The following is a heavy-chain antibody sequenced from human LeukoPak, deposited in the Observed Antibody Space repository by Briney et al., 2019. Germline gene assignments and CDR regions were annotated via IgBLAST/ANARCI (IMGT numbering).Heavy chain of an antibody. Sequence: SVKVSCKASGGTFSSYAISWVRQAPEQGLEWMGGIIPIFGTANYAQKFQGRVTITADKSTSTAYMELSSLRSEDTAVYYCARIGNWNDKVDVWGKGTTVTVSS. CDR3: ARIGNWNDKVDV. J-gene: IGHJ6*04. D-gene: IGHD1-1*01. CDR2: IIPIFGTA. V-gene: IGHV1-69*06. CDR1: GGTFSSYA.